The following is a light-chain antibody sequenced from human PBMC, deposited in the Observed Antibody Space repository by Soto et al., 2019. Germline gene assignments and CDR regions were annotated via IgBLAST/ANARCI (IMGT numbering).Light chain of an antibody. CDR1: QNINSY. V-gene: IGKV3-15*01. J-gene: IGKJ1*01. CDR3: QQYNNWPWT. Sequence: EIVLTQSPATLSLSPPERSTLSCRASQNINSYLAWYQQKPGQAPRLLIYGASTRATGIPARFSGSGSGTEFTLTISSLQSEDFAVYYCQQYNNWPWTFSQGTKVDIK. CDR2: GAS.